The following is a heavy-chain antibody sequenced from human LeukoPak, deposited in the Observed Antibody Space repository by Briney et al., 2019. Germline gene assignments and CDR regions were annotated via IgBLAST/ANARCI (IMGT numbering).Heavy chain of an antibody. CDR1: GGTLSSYA. CDR3: ARADTMVRGIRNWFDP. V-gene: IGHV1-69*04. CDR2: IIPILGIA. Sequence: SVKVSCKASGGTLSSYAISWVRQAPGQGLEWMGRIIPILGIANYAQKFQGRVTITADKSTSTAYMELSSLRSEDTAVYYCARADTMVRGIRNWFDPWGQGTLVTVSS. J-gene: IGHJ5*02. D-gene: IGHD3-10*01.